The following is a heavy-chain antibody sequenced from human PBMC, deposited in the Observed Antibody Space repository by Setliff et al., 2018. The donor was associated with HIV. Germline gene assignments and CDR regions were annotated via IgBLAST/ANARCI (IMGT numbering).Heavy chain of an antibody. V-gene: IGHV4-38-2*02. CDR1: GYSISSGYY. J-gene: IGHJ6*02. Sequence: SETLSLTCAVSGYSISSGYYWGWIRQPPGKGLEWIGSIYHSGSTYYNPSLKSRVTISVDTSKKQFSLKLSSVTAADTAVYYCARDRGYYGSGSYGMDVWGQGTTVTVSS. CDR3: ARDRGYYGSGSYGMDV. D-gene: IGHD3-10*01. CDR2: IYHSGST.